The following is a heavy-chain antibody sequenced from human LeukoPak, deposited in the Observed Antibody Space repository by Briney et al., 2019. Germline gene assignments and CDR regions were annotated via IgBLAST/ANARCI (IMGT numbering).Heavy chain of an antibody. D-gene: IGHD6-6*01. CDR1: GGSFSGYY. CDR2: INHSGST. V-gene: IGHV4-34*01. CDR3: ARDSPFYSSSYFTFDY. J-gene: IGHJ4*02. Sequence: PSETLSLTCAVYGGSFSGYYWSWIRQPPGKGLEWIGEINHSGSTNYNPSLKSRVTMSVDTSKNQFSLKLSSVTAADTAVYYCARDSPFYSSSYFTFDYWGQGTLVTVSS.